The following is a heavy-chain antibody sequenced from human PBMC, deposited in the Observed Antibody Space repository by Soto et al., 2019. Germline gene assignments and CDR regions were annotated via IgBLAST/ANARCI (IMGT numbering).Heavy chain of an antibody. Sequence: SETLSLTCTVSCGSISSSSYYWGWIRQPPGKGLEWIGSIYYSGSTYYNPSLKSRVTISVDTSKNQFSLKLSSVTAADTAVYYCARLNYGEDPAYWGQGTLVTVSS. J-gene: IGHJ4*02. CDR3: ARLNYGEDPAY. CDR2: IYYSGST. CDR1: CGSISSSSYY. V-gene: IGHV4-39*01. D-gene: IGHD3-10*01.